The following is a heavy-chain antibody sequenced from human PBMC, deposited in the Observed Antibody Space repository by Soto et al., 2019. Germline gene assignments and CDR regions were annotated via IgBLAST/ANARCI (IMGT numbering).Heavy chain of an antibody. V-gene: IGHV4-39*01. CDR1: GGSISSSSYY. D-gene: IGHD3-3*01. Sequence: SETLSLTCTVSGGSISSSSYYWGWIRHPPGNGLEWIGSIYYSGSTYYNPSLKSRVTISVDTSKNQFSLKLSSVTAADTAVYYCARRITIFGVARGSAYYYGMDVWGQGTTVTVSS. CDR3: ARRITIFGVARGSAYYYGMDV. CDR2: IYYSGST. J-gene: IGHJ6*02.